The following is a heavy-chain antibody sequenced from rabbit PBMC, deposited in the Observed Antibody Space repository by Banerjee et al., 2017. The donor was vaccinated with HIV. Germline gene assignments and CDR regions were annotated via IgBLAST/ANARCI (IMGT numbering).Heavy chain of an antibody. J-gene: IGHJ4*01. Sequence: QEQLEESGGGLVKPEGSLTLTCKASGFSFSNKYVMCWVRQAPGKGLEWIACINTSSGNTVSAGWAKGRFTTTKTSSTTVTLQISILPAADTATYFCARDVAGVVGWNCSLWGQGTLVTVS. CDR1: GFSFSNKYV. D-gene: IGHD4-1*01. CDR3: ARDVAGVVGWNCSL. CDR2: INTSSGNT. V-gene: IGHV1S45*01.